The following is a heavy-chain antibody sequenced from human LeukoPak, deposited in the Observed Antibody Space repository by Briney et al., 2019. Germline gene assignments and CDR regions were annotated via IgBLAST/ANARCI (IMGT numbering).Heavy chain of an antibody. D-gene: IGHD4-17*01. Sequence: SETLSLTCTVSGGSISSYSWSWIRQPPGKGLEWIGYIYHSGSTYYNPSLKSRVTISVDRSKNQFSLKLSSVTAADTAVYYCARSYGDYDNWFDPWGQGTLVTVSS. CDR1: GGSISSYS. CDR2: IYHSGST. J-gene: IGHJ5*02. CDR3: ARSYGDYDNWFDP. V-gene: IGHV4-30-2*01.